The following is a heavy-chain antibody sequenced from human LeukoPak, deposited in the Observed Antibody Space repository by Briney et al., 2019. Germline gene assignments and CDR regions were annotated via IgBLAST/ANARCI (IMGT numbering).Heavy chain of an antibody. CDR2: IKSKSDGGTT. V-gene: IGHV3-15*07. CDR3: TTPYYDFWSGYSHDAFDI. J-gene: IGHJ3*02. CDR1: GFTFSNAW. D-gene: IGHD3-3*01. Sequence: GGSLRLSCAASGFTFSNAWMNWVRQAPGKGLEWVGRIKSKSDGGTTDYAAPVKGRFPISRDDSKNTLFLQMNSLKTEDTAVYYCTTPYYDFWSGYSHDAFDIWGQGTMITVSS.